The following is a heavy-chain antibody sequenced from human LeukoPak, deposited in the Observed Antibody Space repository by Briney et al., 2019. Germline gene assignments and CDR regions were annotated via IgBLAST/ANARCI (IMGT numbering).Heavy chain of an antibody. Sequence: GESLKICCKASGYRFTSYWIGWVHHLPGKVLELVGIIYPSNSDARDGPSLQRQATISADKSINTAYLQWSRLKASDTAMYYCARRNYDILPGYYNDYFDYWGQGTLVTVSS. D-gene: IGHD3-9*01. CDR1: GYRFTSYW. V-gene: IGHV5-51*07. CDR2: IYPSNSDA. J-gene: IGHJ4*02. CDR3: ARRNYDILPGYYNDYFDY.